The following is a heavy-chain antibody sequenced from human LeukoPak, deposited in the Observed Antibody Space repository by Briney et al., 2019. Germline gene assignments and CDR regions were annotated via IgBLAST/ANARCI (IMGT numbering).Heavy chain of an antibody. CDR2: MNPNRGNT. J-gene: IGHJ6*02. CDR3: ARGDRGYYYYGMDV. Sequence: ASVKVSCKASGYTFTSYDINWVRQATGQGLEXXXWMNPNRGNTGYAQQFQGRVTMTRNTSTSTAYMELSSLRSEDTAMYYCARGDRGYYYYGMDVWGQGTTVTVSS. V-gene: IGHV1-8*01. CDR1: GYTFTSYD.